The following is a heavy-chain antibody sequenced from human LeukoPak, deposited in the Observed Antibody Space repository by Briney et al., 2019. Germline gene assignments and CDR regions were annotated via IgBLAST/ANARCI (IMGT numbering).Heavy chain of an antibody. Sequence: QPGGSLRLSCAASGFTFSSYAMSWVRQAPGKGLEWVSAISGSGGSTYYADSVKGRFTISRDNSKNTLYLQMNSLRAEDTAVYYCGSCSGAKYYYGSGSYQLPLFDYWGQGTLVTVSS. CDR1: GFTFSSYA. J-gene: IGHJ4*02. CDR2: ISGSGGST. D-gene: IGHD3-10*01. CDR3: GSCSGAKYYYGSGSYQLPLFDY. V-gene: IGHV3-23*01.